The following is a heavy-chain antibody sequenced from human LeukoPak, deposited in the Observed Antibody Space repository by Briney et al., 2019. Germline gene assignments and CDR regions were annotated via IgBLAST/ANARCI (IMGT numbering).Heavy chain of an antibody. J-gene: IGHJ6*03. CDR1: GYTFTSYD. Sequence: GASVKVSCRASGYTFTSYDINWVRQATGQGLEWMGWMNPHSRNTGYAQKFQGRVTITRNTSISTAYMELSSLRSEDTAVYYCAREAGSGSYSRYYYYMDVWGKGTTVTVSS. CDR2: MNPHSRNT. V-gene: IGHV1-8*01. D-gene: IGHD1-26*01. CDR3: AREAGSGSYSRYYYYMDV.